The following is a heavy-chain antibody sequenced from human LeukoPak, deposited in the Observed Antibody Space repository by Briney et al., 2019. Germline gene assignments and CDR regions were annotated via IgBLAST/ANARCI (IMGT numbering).Heavy chain of an antibody. V-gene: IGHV5-51*01. CDR2: LYPGDSAT. CDR1: GYNFASYR. D-gene: IGHD2-2*01. CDR3: ARLEPANWFDP. Sequence: GESLKISCKGSGYNFASYRIGWVRQMPGKGLEWMGILYPGDSATKYSPSFQGQVTFSADKSISTAYLQWSSLKASDTAMYYCARLEPANWFDPWGQGTLVTVSS. J-gene: IGHJ5*02.